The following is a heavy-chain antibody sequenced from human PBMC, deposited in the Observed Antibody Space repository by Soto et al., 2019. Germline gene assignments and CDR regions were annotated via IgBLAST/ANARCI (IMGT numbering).Heavy chain of an antibody. Sequence: GGSLRLSCAASGFTFSSYGMHWVRQAPGKGLEWVAVISYDGSNKYYADSVKGRFTISRDNSKNTLYLQMNSLRAEDTAVYYCAKGLYYYGSGSYYNGPNDYYYYGMDVWGQGTTVTVS. D-gene: IGHD3-10*01. CDR3: AKGLYYYGSGSYYNGPNDYYYYGMDV. CDR1: GFTFSSYG. CDR2: ISYDGSNK. J-gene: IGHJ6*02. V-gene: IGHV3-30*18.